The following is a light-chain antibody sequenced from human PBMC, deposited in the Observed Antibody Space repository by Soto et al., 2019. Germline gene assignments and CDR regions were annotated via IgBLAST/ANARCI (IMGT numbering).Light chain of an antibody. CDR1: QSVSSN. V-gene: IGKV3-15*01. J-gene: IGKJ4*01. CDR3: QEYNNWPLLT. CDR2: GAS. Sequence: TLSVSPGERATLSCRASQSVSSNLACYQQKPDQAPRLLIYGASTRATGIPARFSGSGSGTEFTLTISSLQSEDFAVYYCQEYNNWPLLTFGGGTKVDIK.